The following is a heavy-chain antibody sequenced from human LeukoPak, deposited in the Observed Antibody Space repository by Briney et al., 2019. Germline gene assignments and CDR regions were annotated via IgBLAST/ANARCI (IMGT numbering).Heavy chain of an antibody. J-gene: IGHJ4*02. CDR2: IYYSGST. CDR3: AAISSWYYRFDY. D-gene: IGHD6-13*01. V-gene: IGHV4-59*11. Sequence: PSETLSLTCTVSGGSISSHYWSWLRQPPGKGLEWIGYIYYSGSTNYDPSLKSRVTISVDTSKNQFSLKLSSVTAADTAVYYCAAISSWYYRFDYWGQGTLDTVSS. CDR1: GGSISSHY.